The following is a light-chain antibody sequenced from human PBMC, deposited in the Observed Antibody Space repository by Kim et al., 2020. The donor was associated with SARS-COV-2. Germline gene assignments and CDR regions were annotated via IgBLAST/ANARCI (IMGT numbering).Light chain of an antibody. J-gene: IGLJ1*01. V-gene: IGLV1-40*01. CDR3: QNYDSSLSGYV. Sequence: SNIGAGYHLHWYHQLPGTPPNLRVYRNSNRPPGVPDQFSGSESGTSAYLDITGLQTEGEADYYCQNYDSSLSGYVFGTGTKVTDL. CDR2: RNS. CDR1: SNIGAGYH.